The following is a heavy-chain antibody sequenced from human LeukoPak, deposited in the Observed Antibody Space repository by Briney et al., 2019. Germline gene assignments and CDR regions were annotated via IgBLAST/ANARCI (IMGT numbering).Heavy chain of an antibody. CDR1: GFTFSDYY. V-gene: IGHV3-11*04. CDR2: ISSSGSTI. D-gene: IGHD1-26*01. Sequence: GGSLRPSCAASGFTFSDYYMSWIRQAPGKGLEWVSYISSSGSTIYYADSMKGRFTISRDNAKNSLYLQMNSLRAGDTAAYYCARPLYSGSYYEGYWGQGTLVTVSS. CDR3: ARPLYSGSYYEGY. J-gene: IGHJ4*02.